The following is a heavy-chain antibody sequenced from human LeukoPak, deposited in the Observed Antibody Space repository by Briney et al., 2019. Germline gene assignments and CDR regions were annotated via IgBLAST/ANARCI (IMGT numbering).Heavy chain of an antibody. CDR3: ARDVRGVVQGYYYYYYMDV. Sequence: SETLSLTCAVSGGSISSYFWSWIRQPAGKGLEWIGRIYTSGSTNYNPSLKSRVTISVDTSKNQFSLKLSSVTAADTAVYYCARDVRGVVQGYYYYYYMDVWGKGTTVTISS. J-gene: IGHJ6*03. CDR1: GGSISSYF. D-gene: IGHD3-10*01. CDR2: IYTSGST. V-gene: IGHV4-4*07.